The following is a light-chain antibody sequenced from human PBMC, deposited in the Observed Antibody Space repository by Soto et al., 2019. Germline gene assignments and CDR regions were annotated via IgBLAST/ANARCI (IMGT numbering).Light chain of an antibody. CDR1: SSDIGFYNY. Sequence: HSALTQPPSASGSPGQSVIMSCTGTSSDIGFYNYVSWYQHHPGRAPKLIIYDVNKRPSGVPHRFSGSKSGDSASLTVSGLQPEDEADYYCSSYAGKNSLVFGTGTKVTVL. CDR3: SSYAGKNSLV. CDR2: DVN. J-gene: IGLJ1*01. V-gene: IGLV2-8*01.